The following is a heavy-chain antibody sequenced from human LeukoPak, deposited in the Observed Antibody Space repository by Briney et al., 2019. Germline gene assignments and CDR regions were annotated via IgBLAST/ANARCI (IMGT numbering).Heavy chain of an antibody. V-gene: IGHV1-69*01. CDR1: GGTFSSYA. Sequence: SVTVSCKASGGTFSSYAISWVRQAPGQGLAWMGGIIPIFGTANYAQKFQGRVTITADESTSTAYMELSSLRSEDTAVYYCARARDGYNKRPFDYWGQGTLVTVSS. J-gene: IGHJ4*02. CDR3: ARARDGYNKRPFDY. CDR2: IIPIFGTA. D-gene: IGHD5-24*01.